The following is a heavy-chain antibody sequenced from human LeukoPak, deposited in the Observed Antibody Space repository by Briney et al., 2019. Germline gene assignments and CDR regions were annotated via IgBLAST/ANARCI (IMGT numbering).Heavy chain of an antibody. J-gene: IGHJ4*02. CDR1: SESFSGYF. V-gene: IGHV4-34*01. CDR3: ARGSIYYGDSSAYFDY. Sequence: PSETLSLTCGVYSESFSGYFWTYIRQPPGGRLEWIGDINHRGSTNYNPSLKSRVTISVDTSKNQFSLRLTSVTAADTAVYYCARGSIYYGDSSAYFDYWGQGSLVTVSS. CDR2: INHRGST. D-gene: IGHD3-22*01.